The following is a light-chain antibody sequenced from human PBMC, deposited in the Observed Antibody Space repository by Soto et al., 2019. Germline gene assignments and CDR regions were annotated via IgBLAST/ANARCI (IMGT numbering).Light chain of an antibody. CDR3: QQRINWPS. Sequence: IVLTQSPATLSLSPGERATLSCRASQSVSSYLAWYQHKHGQAPRLLIYDASNRATGIPARFSGSGSVTDFTLTISSLEPEDFALYYCQQRINWPSFGQGTRLEIK. CDR1: QSVSSY. J-gene: IGKJ5*01. V-gene: IGKV3-11*01. CDR2: DAS.